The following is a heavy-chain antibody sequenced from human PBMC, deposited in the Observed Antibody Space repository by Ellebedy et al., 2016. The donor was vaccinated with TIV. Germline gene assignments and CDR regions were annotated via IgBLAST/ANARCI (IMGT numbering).Heavy chain of an antibody. CDR2: ISSTITTI. D-gene: IGHD5-12*01. J-gene: IGHJ4*02. CDR3: AKFSGRDFRKYYLDS. CDR1: GFTFRSHA. Sequence: GESLKISCAASGFTFRSHAMHWVRQAPGRGPEWVSYISSTITTIYYADSVKGRFTISRDNSKNTLYLQMSSLRAEDTDVYYCAKFSGRDFRKYYLDSWGQGTLVTVSS. V-gene: IGHV3-48*01.